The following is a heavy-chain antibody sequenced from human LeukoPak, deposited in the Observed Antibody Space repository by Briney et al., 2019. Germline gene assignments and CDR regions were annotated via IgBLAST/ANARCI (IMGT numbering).Heavy chain of an antibody. CDR1: GFTFSSYW. Sequence: PGGSLRLSRAASGFTFSSYWMHWVRQAPGKGLVWVSRINTDGSSTSYADSVKGRFTISRDNAKNTLYLQMNSLRAEDTAVYYCARDFGVYTNWFDPWGQGILVTVSS. J-gene: IGHJ5*02. CDR2: INTDGSST. D-gene: IGHD5/OR15-5a*01. V-gene: IGHV3-74*01. CDR3: ARDFGVYTNWFDP.